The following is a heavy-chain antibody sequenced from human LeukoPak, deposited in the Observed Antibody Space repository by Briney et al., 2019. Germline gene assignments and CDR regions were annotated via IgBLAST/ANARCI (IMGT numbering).Heavy chain of an antibody. CDR1: GYTFTSYD. J-gene: IGHJ5*02. V-gene: IGHV1-8*01. CDR2: MNPNSGNT. Sequence: ASVKVSCKASGYTFTSYDINWVRQATGQGLEWMGWMNPNSGNTGYAQKFQGRVTMTRNTSISTAYMELSSLRSEDTAVYYCARGLGLGYCSSTSCSFDPWGQGTLVTVSS. D-gene: IGHD2-2*01. CDR3: ARGLGLGYCSSTSCSFDP.